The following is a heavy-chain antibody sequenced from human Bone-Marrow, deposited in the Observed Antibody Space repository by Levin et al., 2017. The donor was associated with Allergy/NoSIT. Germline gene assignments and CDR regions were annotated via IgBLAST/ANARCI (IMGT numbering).Heavy chain of an antibody. CDR2: IDSGSRTM. Sequence: QPGGSLRLSCTASAFTFSSYAMNWVRQAPGKGLEWVSYIDSGSRTMYYADTVKGRFTISRDNANNSLYLQMNSLRPEDTAVYYCAKLVGATPVYWGQGTLVAVSS. CDR1: AFTFSSYA. V-gene: IGHV3-48*04. D-gene: IGHD1-26*01. J-gene: IGHJ4*02. CDR3: AKLVGATPVY.